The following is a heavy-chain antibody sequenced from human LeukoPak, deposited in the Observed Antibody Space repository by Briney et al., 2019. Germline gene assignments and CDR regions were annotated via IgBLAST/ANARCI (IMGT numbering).Heavy chain of an antibody. CDR3: ATTASRGPQSAENFQY. Sequence: GGSLRLSCAASGFTFSNYGMHWVRQAPGGGLEWVAVIWYDGSNKYCSDSVKGRFTISRDNSKNTLYLQMKSLRAEDTAVYYCATTASRGPQSAENFQYWGQGTLVTVSS. J-gene: IGHJ1*01. CDR1: GFTFSNYG. CDR2: IWYDGSNK. V-gene: IGHV3-33*01.